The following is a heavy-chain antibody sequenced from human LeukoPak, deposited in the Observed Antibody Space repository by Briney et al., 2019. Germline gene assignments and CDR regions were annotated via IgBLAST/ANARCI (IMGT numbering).Heavy chain of an antibody. CDR2: IYSGGST. V-gene: IGHV3-66*01. CDR1: GFTVSSNY. Sequence: GGSLRLSCAASGFTVSSNYMSWVRQAPGKGLEWVSVIYSGGSTYYADSVKGRFTISRDNSKNTLYLQMNSLRAEDTAVYYCARADGDYVRGGSYGMDVWGQGTTVTVSS. D-gene: IGHD4-17*01. CDR3: ARADGDYVRGGSYGMDV. J-gene: IGHJ6*02.